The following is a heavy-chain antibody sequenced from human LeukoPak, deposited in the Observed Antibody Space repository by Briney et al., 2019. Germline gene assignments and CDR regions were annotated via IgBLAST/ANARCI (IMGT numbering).Heavy chain of an antibody. Sequence: GGSLRLSCAASGFTFSDYYMSWIRQAPGKGLEWVSYISSSGSTIYYADSVKGRFTISRDNAKNSLYLQMNSPRAEDTAVYYCARVVAARPDYAFDIWGQGTMVTVSS. CDR2: ISSSGSTI. D-gene: IGHD6-6*01. CDR1: GFTFSDYY. V-gene: IGHV3-11*04. CDR3: ARVVAARPDYAFDI. J-gene: IGHJ3*02.